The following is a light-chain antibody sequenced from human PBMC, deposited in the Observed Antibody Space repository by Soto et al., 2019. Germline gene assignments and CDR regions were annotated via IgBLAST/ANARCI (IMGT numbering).Light chain of an antibody. Sequence: EIVLTQTPGTLSLSPGERATLSCRASQSVSSSYLAWYQQKPGQAPRLLIYGASSRATGIPDRFSGSGSGTDFTLTISRLEPEDFAAYYCQQYGSSPLWTFGQGTKVEIK. V-gene: IGKV3-20*01. CDR1: QSVSSSY. CDR2: GAS. J-gene: IGKJ1*01. CDR3: QQYGSSPLWT.